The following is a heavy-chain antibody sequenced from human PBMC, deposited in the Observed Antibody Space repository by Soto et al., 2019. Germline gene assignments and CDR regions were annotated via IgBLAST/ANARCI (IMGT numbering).Heavy chain of an antibody. Sequence: PGGSLRLSCAASGFTFSSYGMHWVRQAPGKGLEWVAVIWYDGSNKYYADSVKGRFTISRDNSKNTLYLQMNSLRAEDTAVYYCARDYIAAFYYYYMDVSGKGTTVTVSS. V-gene: IGHV3-33*01. CDR3: ARDYIAAFYYYYMDV. D-gene: IGHD6-13*01. CDR1: GFTFSSYG. J-gene: IGHJ6*03. CDR2: IWYDGSNK.